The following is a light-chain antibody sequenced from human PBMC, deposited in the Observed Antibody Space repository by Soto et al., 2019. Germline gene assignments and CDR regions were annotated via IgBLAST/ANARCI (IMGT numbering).Light chain of an antibody. V-gene: IGKV3D-15*01. CDR1: ESVSTN. CDR2: DAS. CDR3: QQYGSSELT. J-gene: IGKJ4*01. Sequence: EIEMTQSPATLSLAPGERVTLSCRASESVSTNLAWYQQKPGQAPRLLIYDASNRATGIPARFSGSGSGTDFTLTISSLEPEDFAVYYCQQYGSSELTFGGGTKVDIK.